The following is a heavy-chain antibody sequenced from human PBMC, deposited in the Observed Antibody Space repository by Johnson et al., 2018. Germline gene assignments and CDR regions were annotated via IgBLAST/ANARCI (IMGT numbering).Heavy chain of an antibody. CDR1: GFTFSGYV. CDR2: ISNDGRNR. Sequence: QVQLVESGGGVVTPGRSXRLSCAASGFTFSGYVMHWVRQAPGTGLEWVAVISNDGRNRYYGDSVKGRFTISRDNSENTLYLQINSLRADDTAVYHCAKEAVNWNLPRGGLDIWGQGTMVTVSS. D-gene: IGHD1-7*01. J-gene: IGHJ3*02. V-gene: IGHV3-30*18. CDR3: AKEAVNWNLPRGGLDI.